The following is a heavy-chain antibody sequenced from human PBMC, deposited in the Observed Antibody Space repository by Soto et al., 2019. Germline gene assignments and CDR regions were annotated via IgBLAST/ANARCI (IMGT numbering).Heavy chain of an antibody. V-gene: IGHV4-34*01. CDR1: GGSFSGYY. D-gene: IGHD6-13*01. CDR3: ARDHFVDSSSWYGCLHCCYYYGMDV. Sequence: SETLSLTCAVYGGSFSGYYSSWIRQPPGKGLEWMGEINHSGSTNYNPSLKSRVTISVDTSKNQSSLKLSSVTAADTAVDYCARDHFVDSSSWYGCLHCCYYYGMDVWGQGTTVTVSS. CDR2: INHSGST. J-gene: IGHJ6*02.